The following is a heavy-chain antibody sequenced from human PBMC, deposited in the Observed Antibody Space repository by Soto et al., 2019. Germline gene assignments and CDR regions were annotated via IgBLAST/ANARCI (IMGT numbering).Heavy chain of an antibody. CDR2: ISAYNGST. D-gene: IGHD6-13*01. Sequence: ASVKVSCKASGYTFTSYGISWVRQAPGQGLEWMGWISAYNGSTNYAQKLQGRVTMTTDTSTSTAYMELRSLRSDDTAVYYCARDKTPAGAAAGSPPSYSYGMDVWGQGTTVTVSS. V-gene: IGHV1-18*01. CDR1: GYTFTSYG. J-gene: IGHJ6*02. CDR3: ARDKTPAGAAAGSPPSYSYGMDV.